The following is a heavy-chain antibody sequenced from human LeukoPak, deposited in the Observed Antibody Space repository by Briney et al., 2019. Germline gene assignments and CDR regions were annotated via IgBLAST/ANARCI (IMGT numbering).Heavy chain of an antibody. CDR2: IYSGGST. V-gene: IGHV3-53*01. CDR3: AKDKPPDHLMDIPWPH. D-gene: IGHD2-21*01. J-gene: IGHJ4*02. Sequence: PGGSLRLSCAASGFTVSSNYMSWVRQAPGKGLEWVSVIYSGGSTYYADSVKGRFTISRDNSKNTLYLQMNSLRAEDTAVYYCAKDKPPDHLMDIPWPHWGQGILVTVSS. CDR1: GFTVSSNY.